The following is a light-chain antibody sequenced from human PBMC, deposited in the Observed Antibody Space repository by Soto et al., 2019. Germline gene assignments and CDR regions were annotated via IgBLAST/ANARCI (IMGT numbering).Light chain of an antibody. Sequence: DIQMTQSPTTVSASVGDRVTITCRASQNINTWLAWYQQKPGKAPKLLILKASTLESGVPSRFSGSGSGTEFTLTISSLQPDDFATYYCQQYNSYSPTFGQGTKVDIK. CDR2: KAS. CDR1: QNINTW. CDR3: QQYNSYSPT. J-gene: IGKJ1*01. V-gene: IGKV1-5*03.